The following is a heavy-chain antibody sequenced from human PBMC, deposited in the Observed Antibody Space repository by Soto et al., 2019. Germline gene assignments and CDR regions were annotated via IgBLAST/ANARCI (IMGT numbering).Heavy chain of an antibody. CDR2: IIPIFGTA. J-gene: IGHJ3*02. D-gene: IGHD3-3*01. V-gene: IGHV1-69*13. Sequence: SVKVSCKASGGTFSTYAISWVLQSPVQGLEWMGGIIPIFGTAKYAQKFQGRVTITADESTSTAYMELSSLRSEDTAVYYCAREIFGVIISGGRDAFDIWGQGTMVTVSS. CDR1: GGTFSTYA. CDR3: AREIFGVIISGGRDAFDI.